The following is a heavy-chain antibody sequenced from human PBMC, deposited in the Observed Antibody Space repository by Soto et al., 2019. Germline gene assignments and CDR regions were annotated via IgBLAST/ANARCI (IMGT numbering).Heavy chain of an antibody. V-gene: IGHV3-7*01. CDR2: IKQDGSKA. CDR3: ARDFYGGFSYGHGDC. D-gene: IGHD2-15*01. J-gene: IGHJ4*02. CDR1: GFAFWGDW. Sequence: EVQLVESGGGLVQPGGSLRLSCVASGFAFWGDWMSWVRQAPGKGLEWVANIKQDGSKAQYLESVRGRFTISRDNSKSSVYLQMNSLRAEDTALYYCARDFYGGFSYGHGDCWGQGTLVTVSS.